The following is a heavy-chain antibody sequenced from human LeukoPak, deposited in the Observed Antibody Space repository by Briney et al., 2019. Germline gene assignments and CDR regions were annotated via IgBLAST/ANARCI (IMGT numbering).Heavy chain of an antibody. V-gene: IGHV3-48*04. CDR1: GFTFSSYS. Sequence: GGSLRLSCAASGFTFSSYSMNWVRQAPGKGLEWVSYISSSSSTIYYADSVKGRFTISRDNAKNSLYLQMNSLRAEDTAVYYCARMLTYYYDSSGPTAGDYWGQGTLVTVSS. CDR2: ISSSSSTI. CDR3: ARMLTYYYDSSGPTAGDY. J-gene: IGHJ4*02. D-gene: IGHD3-22*01.